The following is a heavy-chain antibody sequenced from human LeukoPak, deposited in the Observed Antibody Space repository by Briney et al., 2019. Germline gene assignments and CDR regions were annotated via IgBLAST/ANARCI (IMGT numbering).Heavy chain of an antibody. CDR3: ARDHALREDYFDY. V-gene: IGHV3-7*01. D-gene: IGHD1-26*01. J-gene: IGHJ4*02. CDR2: IQQDGTET. CDR1: GFTFSTSW. Sequence: GGSLRLSCAASGFTFSTSWMSWVRQAPGKGLEWVANIQQDGTETYYVDSVEGRFTISRDNAKNSLYLQMNSLRAEDTAVYYCARDHALREDYFDYWGQGTLVTVSS.